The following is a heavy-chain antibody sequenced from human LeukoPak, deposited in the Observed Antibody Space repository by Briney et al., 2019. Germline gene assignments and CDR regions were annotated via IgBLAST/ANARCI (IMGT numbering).Heavy chain of an antibody. V-gene: IGHV4-34*01. Sequence: PSETLSLTCAVYGGSFSGYYWSWIRQPPGKGLEWIGEINHSGSTNYNPSLKSRVTISVDTSKNQFSLKLSSVTAADTAVYYCASSPVLLWFGELHPVFDYWGQGTLVTVSS. J-gene: IGHJ4*02. CDR2: INHSGST. CDR3: ASSPVLLWFGELHPVFDY. CDR1: GGSFSGYY. D-gene: IGHD3-10*01.